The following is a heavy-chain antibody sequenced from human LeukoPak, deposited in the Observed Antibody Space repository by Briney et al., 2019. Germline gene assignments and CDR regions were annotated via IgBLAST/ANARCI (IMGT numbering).Heavy chain of an antibody. CDR2: ISSIGATI. CDR1: GFTFSDYS. V-gene: IGHV3-48*01. CDR3: ATYSGVHHKTFDD. Sequence: PGGSLRLSCAASGFTFSDYSMNWVRQATGKGLEWVSYISSIGATIYYADSVKGRFTISRDNAKNSLFLQMNSLRAEDTALYYCATYSGVHHKTFDDWGQGTLVTVSS. D-gene: IGHD1-26*01. J-gene: IGHJ4*02.